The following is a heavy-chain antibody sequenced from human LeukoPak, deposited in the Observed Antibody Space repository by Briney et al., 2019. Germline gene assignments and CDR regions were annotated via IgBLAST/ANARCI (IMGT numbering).Heavy chain of an antibody. J-gene: IGHJ6*02. CDR3: ARDFGGDTDYYYYGMGV. CDR2: IRTGSSYI. V-gene: IGHV3-21*04. D-gene: IGHD5-18*01. Sequence: GGSLRLSCAASGFTFSKHSMNWVRLAPGKGLEWVSSIRTGSSYIYYANSVKGRFTISRHNSKNTLYLQMNSLRAEDTAVYYCARDFGGDTDYYYYGMGVWGQGTTVTVSS. CDR1: GFTFSKHS.